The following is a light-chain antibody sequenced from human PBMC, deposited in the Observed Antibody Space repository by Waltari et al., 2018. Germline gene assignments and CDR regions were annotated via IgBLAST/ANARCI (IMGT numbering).Light chain of an antibody. CDR3: QQYSSFST. Sequence: DIQMTQSPSTFSSSVVDRVTISCRASQSVGNWLAWYQQKLGKATKLLIYMASSLESGVPSRFSGGGSGTGFTLTISSLQPDDFATYSCQQYSSFSTVGQGTKVDI. CDR2: MAS. V-gene: IGKV1-5*03. J-gene: IGKJ2*01. CDR1: QSVGNW.